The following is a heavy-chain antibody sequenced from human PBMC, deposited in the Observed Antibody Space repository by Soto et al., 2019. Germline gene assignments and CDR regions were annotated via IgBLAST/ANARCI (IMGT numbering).Heavy chain of an antibody. Sequence: ASVKVSCKASGYTFTSYGISWVRQAPGQGLEWMGWISAYIGNTKYPQKIQGRVTMTTDTSTSTAYMELRSLRSDDTAVYYCARVHFESSGYYSEIFDSWGQGTLVTVSS. D-gene: IGHD3-22*01. J-gene: IGHJ4*02. CDR3: ARVHFESSGYYSEIFDS. CDR1: GYTFTSYG. V-gene: IGHV1-18*04. CDR2: ISAYIGNT.